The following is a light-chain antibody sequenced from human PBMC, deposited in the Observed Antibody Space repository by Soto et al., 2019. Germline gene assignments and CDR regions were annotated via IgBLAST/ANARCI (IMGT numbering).Light chain of an antibody. V-gene: IGKV3-11*01. J-gene: IGKJ1*01. CDR2: GAS. CDR1: QSFSSN. Sequence: DIEMTQSPATLSVSPGERVTITCRASQSFSSNLACYQQKVGQAPRLLIYGASNRATGIPARFSGSGSGTDFTFTISSLEPEDFAVYYCQQRSNWLWTFGQGTKVDIK. CDR3: QQRSNWLWT.